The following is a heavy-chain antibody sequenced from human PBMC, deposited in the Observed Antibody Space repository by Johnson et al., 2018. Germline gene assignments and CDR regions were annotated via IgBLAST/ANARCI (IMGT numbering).Heavy chain of an antibody. CDR3: AKEAPYYYGSGSYGNTYYYYYGMDV. CDR1: GGSISSYY. J-gene: IGHJ6*02. CDR2: IYTSGST. D-gene: IGHD3-10*01. V-gene: IGHV4-4*07. Sequence: QVQLQESGPGLVKPSETLSLTCTVSGGSISSYYWSWIRQPAGQGLEWIGRIYTSGSTNYNPSLKSRVTMSVDPCKNQFSLKLSSVTAADTAVYYCAKEAPYYYGSGSYGNTYYYYYGMDVWGQGTTVTVSS.